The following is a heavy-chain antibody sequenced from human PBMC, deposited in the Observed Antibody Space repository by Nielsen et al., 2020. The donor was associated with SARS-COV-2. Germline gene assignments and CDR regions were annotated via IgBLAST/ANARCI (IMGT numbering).Heavy chain of an antibody. Sequence: GGSLRLSCAASGFTFSSYGMHWVRQAPGKGLEWVAVIWYDGSNKYYADSVKGRFTISRDNTKRSLYLQMRGLRAEDTAIYFCGRDRSPSLWGQGTVVTVSS. V-gene: IGHV3-33*01. CDR2: IWYDGSNK. CDR1: GFTFSSYG. D-gene: IGHD1-26*01. J-gene: IGHJ4*02. CDR3: GRDRSPSL.